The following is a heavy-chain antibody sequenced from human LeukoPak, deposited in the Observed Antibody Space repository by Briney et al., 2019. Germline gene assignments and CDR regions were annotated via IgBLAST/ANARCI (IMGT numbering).Heavy chain of an antibody. D-gene: IGHD6-13*01. Sequence: GGSLRLSCAASGFTFSTYAMTWVRQAPGKGLEWVSTLTSSGDTTFYADSVMGRFTISRDNSKNTLYLQMNSLRAEDTAVYYCARGYGAAAGTGFDYWGQGTLVTVSS. J-gene: IGHJ4*02. CDR3: ARGYGAAAGTGFDY. CDR2: LTSSGDTT. V-gene: IGHV3-23*01. CDR1: GFTFSTYA.